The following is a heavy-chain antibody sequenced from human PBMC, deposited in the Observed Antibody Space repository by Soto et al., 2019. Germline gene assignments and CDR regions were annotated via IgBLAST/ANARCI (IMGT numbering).Heavy chain of an antibody. V-gene: IGHV4-30-2*01. CDR2: IYHSGST. CDR1: GGSISSGGYY. D-gene: IGHD6-19*01. J-gene: IGHJ4*02. Sequence: QLQLQESGSGLVKPSQTLSLTCAVSGGSISSGGYYWSWIRQPPGTGLEWIGYIYHSGSTYYNPSLKSRVTISVDRSKNQFSLKLSSVTAAYTAVYYCASAGGLGAVAADYWGQGTLVTVSS. CDR3: ASAGGLGAVAADY.